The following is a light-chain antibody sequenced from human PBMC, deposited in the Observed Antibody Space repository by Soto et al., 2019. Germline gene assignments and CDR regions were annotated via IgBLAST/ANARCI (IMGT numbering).Light chain of an antibody. Sequence: QAVVTQPPSVSGVPGQRVTISCTGSSSNVGAGYDVHWYQQLPGTAPKLLIYGNYNRPSGVPDRFSGSKSGTSASLAITGLQAEDEVDYYCQSYDNSLSNYVFGTGTKLTVL. J-gene: IGLJ1*01. V-gene: IGLV1-40*01. CDR3: QSYDNSLSNYV. CDR2: GNY. CDR1: SSNVGAGYD.